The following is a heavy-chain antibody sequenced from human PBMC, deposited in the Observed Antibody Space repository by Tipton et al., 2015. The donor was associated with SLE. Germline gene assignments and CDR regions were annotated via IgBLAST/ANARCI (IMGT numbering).Heavy chain of an antibody. V-gene: IGHV1-8*01. J-gene: IGHJ6*02. CDR1: GYSFTSHD. CDR2: MNPNSGNT. CDR3: GRGKEVFIWGNDRYCYYFMGV. Sequence: QLVQSGAEVKKPGASVKVSCKASGYSFTSHDINWVRQATGQGLEWMGWMNPNSGNTGYAQKFQGRVTMTRDTPISTAYMELTSQKSEDTAVYYCGRGKEVFIWGNDRYCYYFMGVLGQGTTVTVSS. D-gene: IGHD3-16*02.